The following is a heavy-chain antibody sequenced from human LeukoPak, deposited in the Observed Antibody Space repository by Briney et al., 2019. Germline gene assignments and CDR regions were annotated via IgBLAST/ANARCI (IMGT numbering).Heavy chain of an antibody. Sequence: GGSLRLSCAASGFTFTTYSMTWVRQAPGKGLEWVSSISSSSYIYYADSVKGRFTISRDNAKNSLYLQMNSLRAEDTAVYYCAALDYDYVWGSYRPDYWGQGTLVTVSS. D-gene: IGHD3-16*02. J-gene: IGHJ4*02. V-gene: IGHV3-21*01. CDR1: GFTFTTYS. CDR2: ISSSSYI. CDR3: AALDYDYVWGSYRPDY.